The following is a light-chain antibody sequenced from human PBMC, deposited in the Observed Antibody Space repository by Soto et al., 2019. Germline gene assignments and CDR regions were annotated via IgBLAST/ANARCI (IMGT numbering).Light chain of an antibody. CDR3: QQYYSYPWT. Sequence: AIRMTQSPSSLSASTGDRVTITCRASQGISSYLAWYQQKPGKAPKLLIYAASTLQRGVPSRFSGSGSGTDFTLTISCLQSEDFATYYCQQYYSYPWTFGQGTKVDIK. CDR1: QGISSY. CDR2: AAS. V-gene: IGKV1-8*01. J-gene: IGKJ1*01.